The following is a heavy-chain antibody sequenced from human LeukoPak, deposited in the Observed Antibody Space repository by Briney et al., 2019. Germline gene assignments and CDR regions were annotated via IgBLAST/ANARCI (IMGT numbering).Heavy chain of an antibody. V-gene: IGHV4-31*03. Sequence: SETLSLTCTVSGVSISTPGYYWNWIRQHPGKGLEWIGYIYYSGSTYYNPSLRSRVTVSVDTSKNQFSLKLNSVTAADTAVYYRANGGSYCGADCYLPAFDFWGQGTLVTVSS. D-gene: IGHD2-21*02. CDR2: IYYSGST. J-gene: IGHJ4*02. CDR1: GVSISTPGYY. CDR3: ANGGSYCGADCYLPAFDF.